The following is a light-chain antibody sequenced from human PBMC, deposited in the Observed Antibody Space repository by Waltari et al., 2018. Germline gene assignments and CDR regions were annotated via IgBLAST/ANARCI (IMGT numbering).Light chain of an antibody. J-gene: IGKJ4*01. Sequence: IQLTQSPSSLSASVGDSVTLTCRASQDISTYVAWYQQKAGKAPKLLIYAASTLQSGVPSRFSGSGSGTEFTLTIGSLQPEDFATYYCQQLKTYPLTFGGGTKVEIK. V-gene: IGKV1-9*01. CDR3: QQLKTYPLT. CDR2: AAS. CDR1: QDISTY.